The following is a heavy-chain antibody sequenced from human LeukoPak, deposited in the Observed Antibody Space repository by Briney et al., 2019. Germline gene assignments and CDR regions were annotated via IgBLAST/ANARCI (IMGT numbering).Heavy chain of an antibody. V-gene: IGHV3-21*01. CDR1: GFTFSSYS. J-gene: IGHJ4*02. CDR2: VSSSSSYI. Sequence: GGSLRLSCAASGFTFSSYSMNWVRQAPGKGLEWVSSVSSSSSYIYYADSVKGRFTISRDNAKNSLYLQMNSLRAEDTAVYYCARIVGVGYFDYWGQGTLVTVSS. CDR3: ARIVGVGYFDY. D-gene: IGHD2-15*01.